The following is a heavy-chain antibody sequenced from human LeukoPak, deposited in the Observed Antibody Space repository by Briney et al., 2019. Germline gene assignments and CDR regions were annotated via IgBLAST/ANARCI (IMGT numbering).Heavy chain of an antibody. J-gene: IGHJ4*02. Sequence: GGSLRLSCAASGFTFSSYSMNWVRQAPGKGLEWVSSISSSSSYIYYADSVKGRFTISRDNAKNSLYLQMNSLRAEDKAVYYCARDVYSSGWTFDYWGQGTLVTVSS. D-gene: IGHD6-19*01. CDR3: ARDVYSSGWTFDY. CDR2: ISSSSSYI. CDR1: GFTFSSYS. V-gene: IGHV3-21*01.